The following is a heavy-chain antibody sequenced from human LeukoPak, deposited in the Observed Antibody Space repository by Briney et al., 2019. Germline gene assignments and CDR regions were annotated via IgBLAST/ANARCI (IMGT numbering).Heavy chain of an antibody. Sequence: GGSLRLSCAASGFTFSGYAMSWVRQAPGKGLEWVSAISGSGGSTYYADSVKGRFTISRDNSKNTLYLQMNSLRAEDTAVYYCAKDGTIAVAGFDYWGQGTLVTVSS. V-gene: IGHV3-23*01. J-gene: IGHJ4*02. D-gene: IGHD6-19*01. CDR2: ISGSGGST. CDR1: GFTFSGYA. CDR3: AKDGTIAVAGFDY.